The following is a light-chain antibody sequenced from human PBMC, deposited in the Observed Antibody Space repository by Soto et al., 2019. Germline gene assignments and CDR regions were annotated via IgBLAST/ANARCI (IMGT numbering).Light chain of an antibody. CDR3: QQYKNWPPLT. J-gene: IGKJ4*01. CDR1: QTVSSN. Sequence: IILTQSPDTLSLSPWERATLSCRASQTVSSNYLAWCQQRPGQAPRLLIYGASTRATGIPDRFSGSGSGTDFTLTITSLQSEDFAVYYCQQYKNWPPLTFGGGTKVDIK. V-gene: IGKV3-15*01. CDR2: GAS.